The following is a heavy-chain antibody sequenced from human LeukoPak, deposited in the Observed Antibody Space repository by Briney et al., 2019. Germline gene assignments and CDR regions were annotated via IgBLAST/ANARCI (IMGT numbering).Heavy chain of an antibody. CDR1: GDSISSYY. D-gene: IGHD6-19*01. J-gene: IGHJ4*02. CDR2: IYYSEST. V-gene: IGHV4-59*01. CDR3: ARAGSGWSFDY. Sequence: SETLSLTCTVSGDSISSYYWSWIRQPPGKGLEWIGYIYYSESTNYNPSLKSRVTISVDTSKNQFSLNLRSVTAADTAVYYCARAGSGWSFDYWGQGTLVTVSS.